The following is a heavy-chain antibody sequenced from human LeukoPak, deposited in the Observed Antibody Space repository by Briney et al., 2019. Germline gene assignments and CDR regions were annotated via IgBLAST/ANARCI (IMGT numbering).Heavy chain of an antibody. D-gene: IGHD4-17*01. CDR3: AILTTDENEDFDY. CDR2: INPSGGST. J-gene: IGHJ4*02. CDR1: GYTFTSYY. Sequence: GASVKVYCKASGYTFTSYYMHWVRQAPGQGLEWMGIINPSGGSTSYAQKFQGRVTMTRDTSTSTVYMELSSLRSEDTAVYYCAILTTDENEDFDYWGQGTLVTVSS. V-gene: IGHV1-46*01.